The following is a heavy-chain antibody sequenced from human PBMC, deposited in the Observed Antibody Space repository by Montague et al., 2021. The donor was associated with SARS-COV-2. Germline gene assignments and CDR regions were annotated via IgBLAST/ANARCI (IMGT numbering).Heavy chain of an antibody. Sequence: SETLSLTCAVSGVSITSTNWWSFVRQPPGKGLVWFGEITYGGIATYNPSLNSRPTISIERSRNLFSLKLSSVTTADTAIYYCAGKGLTVPADYWGQGTLVTVS. CDR2: ITYGGIA. J-gene: IGHJ4*02. CDR3: AGKGLTVPADY. CDR1: GVSITSTNW. V-gene: IGHV4-4*02. D-gene: IGHD3-16*01.